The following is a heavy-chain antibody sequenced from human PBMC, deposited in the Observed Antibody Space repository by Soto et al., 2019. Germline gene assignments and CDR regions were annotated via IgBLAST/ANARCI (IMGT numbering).Heavy chain of an antibody. D-gene: IGHD6-13*01. J-gene: IGHJ5*02. V-gene: IGHV1-2*02. CDR2: INPNSGGT. CDR3: AKDGRGSNSFGWFDP. CDR1: GYTLTDYY. Sequence: QVQLVQSGAEVKKPGASVKVPCKASGYTLTDYYIHWVRQAPGQGLEWMGWINPNSGGTKYVQNFQGRVTMTRDTSISTAYMELSGLRSDDTAVYYCAKDGRGSNSFGWFDPWGQGTLVTVSS.